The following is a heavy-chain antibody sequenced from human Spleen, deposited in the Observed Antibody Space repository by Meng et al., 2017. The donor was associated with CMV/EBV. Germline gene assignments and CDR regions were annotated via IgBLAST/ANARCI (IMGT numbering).Heavy chain of an antibody. J-gene: IGHJ6*02. CDR2: IYHSGST. CDR1: GYSISSGYY. D-gene: IGHD2-2*02. Sequence: SETLSLTCTVSGYSISSGYYWGWIRQPPGKGLEWIGSIYHSGSTYYNPSLKSRVTISVDTSKNQFSLKLSSVTAADTAVYYCASPNCSSTSCYRYYGMDVWGQGTTVTVS. CDR3: ASPNCSSTSCYRYYGMDV. V-gene: IGHV4-38-2*02.